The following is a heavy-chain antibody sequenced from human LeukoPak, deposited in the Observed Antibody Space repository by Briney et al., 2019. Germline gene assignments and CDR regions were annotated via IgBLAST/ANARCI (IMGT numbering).Heavy chain of an antibody. V-gene: IGHV1-46*01. Sequence: ASVTVSCKASGYTFTSYYMHWVRQAPGEGLEWVGIINPSGCSTSYAQKFQGRVTMTRDMSTSTVYMELSSLRSEDTAVYYCARVAAEVVGVPGAIGFGWLRRDYYYMDVWGKGTTVTVSS. CDR1: GYTFTSYY. D-gene: IGHD2-2*02. CDR3: ARVAAEVVGVPGAIGFGWLRRDYYYMDV. CDR2: INPSGCST. J-gene: IGHJ6*03.